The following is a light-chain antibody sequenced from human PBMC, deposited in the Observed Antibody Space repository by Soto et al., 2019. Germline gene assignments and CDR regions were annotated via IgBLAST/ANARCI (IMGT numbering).Light chain of an antibody. CDR1: QSISSW. CDR3: QQYSSYWT. CDR2: KAS. J-gene: IGKJ1*01. Sequence: DIQMTQAPSTLPAAVGDRGTITCRASQSISSWLAWYQQKPGKAPKLLIYKASYLASGVPSRFSGGGSGTEFTLTISSLQPDDFATYYCQQYSSYWTFGQGTKVDIK. V-gene: IGKV1-5*03.